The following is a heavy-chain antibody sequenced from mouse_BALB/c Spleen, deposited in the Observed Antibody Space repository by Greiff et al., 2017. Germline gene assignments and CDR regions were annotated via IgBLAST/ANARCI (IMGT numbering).Heavy chain of an antibody. Sequence: EVKLQESGAELVRPGALVKLSCKASGFNIKDYYMHWVKQRPEQGLEWIGWIDPENGNTIYDPKFQGKASITADTSSNTAYLQLSSLTSEDTAVYYCARKGYYYGYYAMDYWGQGTSVTVSS. J-gene: IGHJ4*01. CDR1: GFNIKDYY. V-gene: IGHV14-1*02. D-gene: IGHD1-1*01. CDR3: ARKGYYYGYYAMDY. CDR2: IDPENGNT.